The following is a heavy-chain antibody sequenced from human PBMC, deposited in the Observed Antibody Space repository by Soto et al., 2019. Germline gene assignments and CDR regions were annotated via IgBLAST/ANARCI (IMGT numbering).Heavy chain of an antibody. J-gene: IGHJ4*02. CDR3: ARGGRGYYDSSGYYLRPGYFDY. CDR1: GFTFSDFH. CDR2: ISSSGSTI. D-gene: IGHD3-22*01. Sequence: PGGSLRLSCAASGFTFSDFHMSWIRQAPGKGLEWVSYISSSGSTIYYADSVKGRFTISRDNAKNSLYLQMNSLRAEGTAVYYCARGGRGYYDSSGYYLRPGYFDYWGQGTLVTVSS. V-gene: IGHV3-11*01.